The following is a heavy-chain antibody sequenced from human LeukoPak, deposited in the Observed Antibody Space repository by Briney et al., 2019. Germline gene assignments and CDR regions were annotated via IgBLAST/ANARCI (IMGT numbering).Heavy chain of an antibody. J-gene: IGHJ4*02. V-gene: IGHV3-9*01. CDR1: GFTFDDYA. Sequence: GRSLRLSCAASGFTFDDYAMHWVRHAPGKGLEWVSGISWNSGSIGYADSVKGRFTISRDNAKNSLYLQMNSQRAEDTALYYCAKDLTAAGKGPADYWGQGTLVTVSS. CDR2: ISWNSGSI. D-gene: IGHD6-13*01. CDR3: AKDLTAAGKGPADY.